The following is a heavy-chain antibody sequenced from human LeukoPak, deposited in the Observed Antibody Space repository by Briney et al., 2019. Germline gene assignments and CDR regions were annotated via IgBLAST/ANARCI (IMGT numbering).Heavy chain of an antibody. D-gene: IGHD6-6*01. Sequence: GGSLRLSCAASGFTFSDAWMSWVRQAPGKGLEWVSSISSSSYIYYADSVKGRFTISRDNAKNSLYLQMNSLRAEDTAVYYCASGVGSSSSGYFDYWGQGTLVTVSS. J-gene: IGHJ4*02. CDR3: ASGVGSSSSGYFDY. CDR2: ISSSSYI. V-gene: IGHV3-69-1*01. CDR1: GFTFSDAW.